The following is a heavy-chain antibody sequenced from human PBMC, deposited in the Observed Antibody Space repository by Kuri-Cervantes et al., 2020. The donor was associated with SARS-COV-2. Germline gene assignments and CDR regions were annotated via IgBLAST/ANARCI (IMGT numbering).Heavy chain of an antibody. CDR1: GYSISSGYY. CDR3: ARDGFGGSCYGYYYMDV. D-gene: IGHD2-15*01. Sequence: SETLSLTCTVSGYSISSGYYWSWIRQPAGKGLEWSGYIYTSGSTNYNPSLKSRVTISVDTSKNQFSLKLSSVTAADTAVYYCARDGFGGSCYGYYYMDVWGKGTTVTVSS. V-gene: IGHV4-61*09. J-gene: IGHJ6*03. CDR2: IYTSGST.